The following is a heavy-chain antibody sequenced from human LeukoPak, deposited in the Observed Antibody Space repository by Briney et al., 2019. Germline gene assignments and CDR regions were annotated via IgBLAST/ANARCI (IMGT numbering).Heavy chain of an antibody. J-gene: IGHJ4*02. CDR2: ISSSGSTI. CDR1: GFIFSTYE. D-gene: IGHD6-13*01. V-gene: IGHV3-48*03. Sequence: PGGSLRLSCAASGFIFSTYEMNWVRQAPGKGLEWVSYISSSGSTIYYADSVKGRFTISRDNAKNSLYLQMNSLRAEDTAVYYCARDALIAAALDYWGQGTLVTVSS. CDR3: ARDALIAAALDY.